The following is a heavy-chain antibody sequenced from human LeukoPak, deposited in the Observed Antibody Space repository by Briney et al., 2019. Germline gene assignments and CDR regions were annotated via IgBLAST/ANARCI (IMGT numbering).Heavy chain of an antibody. CDR2: FDPEDGET. CDR3: ATDRYGTRFLDY. J-gene: IGHJ4*02. V-gene: IGHV1-24*01. Sequence: ASVKVSCKVSGYTLTELSIHWVRQARGKGLEWMGGFDPEDGETIYAQKFQGRVTMTEDTSTDTAYMELRSLRSEDTAVYYCATDRYGTRFLDYWGQGTLVTVSS. CDR1: GYTLTELS. D-gene: IGHD3-3*01.